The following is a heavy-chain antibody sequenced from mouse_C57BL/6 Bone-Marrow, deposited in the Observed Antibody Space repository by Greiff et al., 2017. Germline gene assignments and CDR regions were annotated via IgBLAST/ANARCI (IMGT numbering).Heavy chain of an antibody. CDR3: TTFGTTVPQAWFAY. CDR1: GFNIKDDY. D-gene: IGHD1-1*01. CDR2: IDPENGDT. J-gene: IGHJ3*01. Sequence: VQLQQSGAELVRPGASVKLSCTASGFNIKDDYMHWVKQRPVQGLEWIGWIDPENGDTEYASKFQGKATITADTSSNTAYLQLSSLTSEDTAVYYCTTFGTTVPQAWFAYWGQGTLVTVSA. V-gene: IGHV14-4*01.